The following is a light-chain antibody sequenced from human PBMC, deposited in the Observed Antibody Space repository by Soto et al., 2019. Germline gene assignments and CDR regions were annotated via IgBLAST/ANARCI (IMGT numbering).Light chain of an antibody. Sequence: DIVMTQSPLSLPVTPGEPASISCRSSQSLLHSNGYNYLDWYLQKPGQSPQLLIYLGSNLASGVPDRFSGSGSGTDFTLKISRVEAEDVGVYYCMQALQSPTFGQGTKVEIK. V-gene: IGKV2-28*01. CDR2: LGS. J-gene: IGKJ1*01. CDR1: QSLLHSNGYNY. CDR3: MQALQSPT.